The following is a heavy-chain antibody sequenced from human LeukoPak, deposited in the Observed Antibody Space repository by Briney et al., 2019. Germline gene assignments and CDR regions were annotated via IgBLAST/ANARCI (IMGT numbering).Heavy chain of an antibody. CDR1: GFTSIAYA. D-gene: IGHD3-16*01. CDR2: ISGGGVTT. V-gene: IGHV3-23*01. J-gene: IGHJ6*02. Sequence: SGGSLRLSCVGSGFTSIAYALTWARQAPGKGLEWDSGISGGGVTTYYADSVKGRFTISRDNSKNTLYLQMNSLRADDTAIYYCARNQQLGGHSYYYYGMDVWGQGTTVTVSS. CDR3: ARNQQLGGHSYYYYGMDV.